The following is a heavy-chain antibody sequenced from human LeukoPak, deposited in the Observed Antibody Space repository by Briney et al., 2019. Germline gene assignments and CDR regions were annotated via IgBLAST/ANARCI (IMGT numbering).Heavy chain of an antibody. CDR3: ARDMAAAGRGYFDY. D-gene: IGHD6-13*01. CDR2: IWYDGSNK. J-gene: IGHJ4*02. CDR1: GFTFSSYG. V-gene: IGHV3-33*01. Sequence: PGGSLRLSCAASGFTFSSYGMHWVRQAPGQGLEWVAVIWYDGSNKYYADSVKGRFTISRDQSKNTLYLQMYSLSAEGTAVYYCARDMAAAGRGYFDYWGQGILVTVSS.